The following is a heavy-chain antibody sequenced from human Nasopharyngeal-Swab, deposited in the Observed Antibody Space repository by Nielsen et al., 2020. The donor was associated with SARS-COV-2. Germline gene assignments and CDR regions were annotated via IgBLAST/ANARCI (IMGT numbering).Heavy chain of an antibody. V-gene: IGHV4-34*01. CDR1: GVSFSGYH. D-gene: IGHD2-2*01. CDR2: ITRSGNT. Sequence: SETLSLTCSLNGVSFSGYHWGWIRQSPGKRLEWIGDITRSGNTNYNPALKSRVIMSVATSKDEFSLKLTSVTAADTAIYFCARVNNGGGIVPASYSFFMDVWGKCPSLSVSS. CDR3: ARVNNGGGIVPASYSFFMDV. J-gene: IGHJ6*03.